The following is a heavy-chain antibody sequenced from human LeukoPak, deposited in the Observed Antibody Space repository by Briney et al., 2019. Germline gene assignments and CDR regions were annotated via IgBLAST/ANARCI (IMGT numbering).Heavy chain of an antibody. CDR3: ATSSGSYSHDAFDI. D-gene: IGHD1-26*01. CDR1: GGSISSYY. V-gene: IGHV4-4*07. CDR2: IYTSGST. Sequence: SETLSLTCTVSGGSISSYYWSWIRQPAGKGLEWIGRIYTSGSTNYNPSLKSRVTISVDTSKNQFSLKLSSVTAADTAVYYCATSSGSYSHDAFDIWGQGTMVTVSS. J-gene: IGHJ3*02.